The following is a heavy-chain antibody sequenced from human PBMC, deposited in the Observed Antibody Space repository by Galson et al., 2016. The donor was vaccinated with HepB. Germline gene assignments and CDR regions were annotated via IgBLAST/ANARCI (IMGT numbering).Heavy chain of an antibody. D-gene: IGHD4-17*01. Sequence: SLRLSCAASGFTFNSYGMHWVRQAPGKGLEWVAIIWYDRNNKYYADSVKGRFTISRDISKNTLYLQTNSLRAEDTAVYYCARDRYGDYLDYWGQGTLVTVSS. J-gene: IGHJ4*02. V-gene: IGHV3-33*01. CDR3: ARDRYGDYLDY. CDR2: IWYDRNNK. CDR1: GFTFNSYG.